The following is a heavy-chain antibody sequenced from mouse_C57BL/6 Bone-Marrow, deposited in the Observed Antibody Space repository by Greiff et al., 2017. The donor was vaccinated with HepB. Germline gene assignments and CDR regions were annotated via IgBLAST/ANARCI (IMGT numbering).Heavy chain of an antibody. D-gene: IGHD3-2*02. CDR1: GFNIKDYY. V-gene: IGHV14-2*01. Sequence: VQLQQSGAELVKPGASVKLSCTASGFNIKDYYMPWVKQRTEQGLEWIGRIDPEDGETKYAPKFQGKATITADTSSNTAYLQLSSLTSEDTAVYYCARSLQLRLRYFDVWGTGTTVTVSS. CDR2: IDPEDGET. CDR3: ARSLQLRLRYFDV. J-gene: IGHJ1*03.